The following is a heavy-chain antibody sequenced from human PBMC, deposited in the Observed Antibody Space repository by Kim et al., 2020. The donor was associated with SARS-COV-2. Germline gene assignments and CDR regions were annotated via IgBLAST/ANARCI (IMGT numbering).Heavy chain of an antibody. J-gene: IGHJ6*03. D-gene: IGHD3-3*01. CDR1: GFTFSNAW. CDR2: IKSKTDGWTT. V-gene: IGHV3-15*01. Sequence: GGSLRLSCAASGFTFSNAWMSWVRQAPGKGLEWVARIKSKTDGWTTDYAAPVKGSFTIKREDSKNTLYLQMNSLKTEDTAVYYCTTYSAEFGVVIEDYYYYYMDVWGKGTTVTVSS. CDR3: TTYSAEFGVVIEDYYYYYMDV.